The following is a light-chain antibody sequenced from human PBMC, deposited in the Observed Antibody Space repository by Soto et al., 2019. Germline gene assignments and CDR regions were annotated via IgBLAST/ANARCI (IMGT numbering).Light chain of an antibody. V-gene: IGLV2-14*01. Sequence: QSVLTRPACVSVSPGQSITISCTGTSRDIGNYNYVSWYQHHPGKAPKLMIYEVTSRPSGVSDRFSGSKSGMTASLTISGLQPEDEADYFCASYRSANTLVVFGTGTKVTVL. CDR3: ASYRSANTLVV. CDR2: EVT. J-gene: IGLJ1*01. CDR1: SRDIGNYNY.